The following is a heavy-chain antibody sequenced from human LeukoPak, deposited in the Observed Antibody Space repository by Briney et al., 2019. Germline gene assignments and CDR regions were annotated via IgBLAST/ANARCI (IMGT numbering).Heavy chain of an antibody. CDR2: ISSSSYI. Sequence: PGGSLRLSCAASGFTFSSYSMNWVRQAPGTGLEWVSSISSSSYIYYADSVKGRFTISRDNAKNSLYLQMNSLRAEDTAVYYCARRKQVDWYVDYWGQGTLVTVSS. J-gene: IGHJ4*02. D-gene: IGHD3-9*01. CDR3: ARRKQVDWYVDY. V-gene: IGHV3-21*01. CDR1: GFTFSSYS.